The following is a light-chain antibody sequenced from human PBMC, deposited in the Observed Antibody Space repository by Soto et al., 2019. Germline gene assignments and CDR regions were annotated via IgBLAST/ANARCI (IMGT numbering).Light chain of an antibody. CDR1: QAISGS. CDR3: QQLHSYPLT. CDR2: AAS. V-gene: IGKV1-9*01. J-gene: IGKJ4*01. Sequence: DIQLTQSPSFLSASVGDRVTITCRASQAISGSLAWYQQKAGKAPKLLIYAASTLQSGVPSRFSGSGSGTDFTLTISSLLLEDFATYYCQQLHSYPLTFGGGTKVEIK.